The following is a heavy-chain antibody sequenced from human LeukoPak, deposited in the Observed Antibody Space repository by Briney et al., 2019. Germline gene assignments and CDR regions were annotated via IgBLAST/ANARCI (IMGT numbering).Heavy chain of an antibody. Sequence: SETLSLTCTVSGESISGFYWTWIRQPPGKGLEWIGYIYYSGSTNYNPSLKSRVTISVDTSKNQFSLKLSSVTAADTAVYYCARRGFSKQWPEDYWGQGTLVTVSS. D-gene: IGHD6-19*01. CDR3: ARRGFSKQWPEDY. J-gene: IGHJ4*02. V-gene: IGHV4-59*01. CDR1: GESISGFY. CDR2: IYYSGST.